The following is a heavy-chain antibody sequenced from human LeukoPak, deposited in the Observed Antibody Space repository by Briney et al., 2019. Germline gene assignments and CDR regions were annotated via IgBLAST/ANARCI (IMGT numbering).Heavy chain of an antibody. CDR3: ARYTGYSSGWRFDY. D-gene: IGHD6-19*01. CDR1: GGSISSSSYY. V-gene: IGHV4-61*05. J-gene: IGHJ4*02. Sequence: SETLSLTCTVSGGSISSSSYYWSWIRQPPGKGLEWIGYIYYSGSTNYNPSLKSRVTISVDTSKNQFSLKLSSVTAADTAVYYCARYTGYSSGWRFDYWGQGTLVTVSS. CDR2: IYYSGST.